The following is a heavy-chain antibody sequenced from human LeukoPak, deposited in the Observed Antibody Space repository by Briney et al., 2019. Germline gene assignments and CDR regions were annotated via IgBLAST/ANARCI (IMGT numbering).Heavy chain of an antibody. D-gene: IGHD3-10*01. CDR2: ISYDGSNK. J-gene: IGHJ4*02. CDR3: ARDSYGSGIYYNHYYFDY. V-gene: IGHV3-30-3*01. Sequence: GGSLRLSCTASGFTFGDYAMNWVRQAPGKGLEWVAVISYDGSNKYYADSVKGRFTISRDNSKNTLYLQMNSLRAEDTAVYYCARDSYGSGIYYNHYYFDYWGQGTLVTVSS. CDR1: GFTFGDYA.